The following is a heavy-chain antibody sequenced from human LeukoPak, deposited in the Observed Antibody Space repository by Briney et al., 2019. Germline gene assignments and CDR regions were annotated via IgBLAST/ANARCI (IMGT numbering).Heavy chain of an antibody. CDR2: INPGGANT. D-gene: IGHD5-24*01. V-gene: IGHV1-46*01. Sequence: ASVKVSCKASGYTFTNYYIHWVRQAPGQGLEWMGLINPGGANTNYALNFQGRVTMTRDTSTSTVYMELSSLRSEDTAIYYCARIRDGYNDAYDIWGQGTVVTVPS. J-gene: IGHJ3*02. CDR1: GYTFTNYY. CDR3: ARIRDGYNDAYDI.